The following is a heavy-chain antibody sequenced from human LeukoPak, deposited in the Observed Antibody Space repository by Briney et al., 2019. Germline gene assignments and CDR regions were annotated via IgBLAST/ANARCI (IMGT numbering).Heavy chain of an antibody. CDR2: IQYDGSNE. CDR3: ARDLAVAGVRPEGHY. CDR1: GFTFSSYG. D-gene: IGHD6-19*01. V-gene: IGHV3-30*02. Sequence: GGSLRLSCAASGFTFSSYGMHWVRQAPGKGLEWVAYIQYDGSNEQYADSVKGRFSISRDSSKNILYLQMNSLRAEDTAVYYCARDLAVAGVRPEGHYWGQGTLVTVSS. J-gene: IGHJ4*02.